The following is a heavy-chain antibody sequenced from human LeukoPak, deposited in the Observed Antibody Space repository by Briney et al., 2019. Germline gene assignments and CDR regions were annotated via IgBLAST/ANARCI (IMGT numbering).Heavy chain of an antibody. CDR3: AKDDAWLQYGN. Sequence: GGSLRLSCAASGFTFSTYEMNWVRQAPGKGLEWVSGISPNGVITYYADSVKGRFTISRDNSKGTVYLQMNSLRPEDTAVYYCAKDDAWLQYGNWGRGTLVTVSS. V-gene: IGHV3-23*01. CDR1: GFTFSTYE. D-gene: IGHD5-24*01. J-gene: IGHJ4*02. CDR2: ISPNGVIT.